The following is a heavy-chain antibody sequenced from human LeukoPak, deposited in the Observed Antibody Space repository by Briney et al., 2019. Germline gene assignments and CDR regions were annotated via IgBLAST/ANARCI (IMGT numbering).Heavy chain of an antibody. J-gene: IGHJ6*03. V-gene: IGHV1-69*04. CDR2: IIPLLNIA. D-gene: IGHD2-2*01. CDR1: GGTFSSYA. CDR3: ARPARAVPAALDYYYYMDV. Sequence: AASVKVSCKASGGTFSSYAISWVRQAPGQGLEWMGRIIPLLNIANSTQKFQGRVTITADKSTSTAYMELSSLTSEDTAVYYCARPARAVPAALDYYYYMDVWGKGTTVTVSS.